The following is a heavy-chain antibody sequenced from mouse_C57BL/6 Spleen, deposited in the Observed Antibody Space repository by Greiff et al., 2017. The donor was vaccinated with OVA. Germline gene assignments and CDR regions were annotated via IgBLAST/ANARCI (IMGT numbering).Heavy chain of an antibody. CDR1: GYTFTSYG. J-gene: IGHJ2*01. Sequence: VQLQQSGAELVRPGASVKLSCKASGYTFTSYGISWVKQRTGQGLEWIGEIYPRSGNTYYNEKFKGKATLTADKSSSTAYMELRSLTSEDSAVYFCARHGDDSLYFDYWGQGTTLTVSS. CDR2: IYPRSGNT. CDR3: ARHGDDSLYFDY. D-gene: IGHD2-4*01. V-gene: IGHV1-81*01.